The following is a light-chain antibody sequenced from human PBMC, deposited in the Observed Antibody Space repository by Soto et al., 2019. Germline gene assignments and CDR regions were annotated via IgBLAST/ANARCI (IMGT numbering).Light chain of an antibody. CDR1: QSVSSN. CDR2: GAS. CDR3: QQYNNWPPWT. V-gene: IGKV3-15*01. J-gene: IGKJ1*01. Sequence: EIVMTQSPATLSVSPGERATLSCRASQSVSSNLAWYQQKPGQAPRLLIYGASTRATGIPARFSGSGSGTEFTLTNSSLQSKDFAVYYCQQYNNWPPWTFGQGTKVEIK.